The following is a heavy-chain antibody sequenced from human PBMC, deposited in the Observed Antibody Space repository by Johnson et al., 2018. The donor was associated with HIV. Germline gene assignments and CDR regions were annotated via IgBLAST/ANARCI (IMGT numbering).Heavy chain of an antibody. CDR2: ISYDGSNK. Sequence: QVRLVESVGGLVRPGGSLRLSCAASGFTFSNAWMSWVRQAPGKGLEWVVVISYDGSNKYYADSVKGRFTISRDNPMNSLYLQMNSLRAEDTAVYYCAKQGEAYAFDIWGQGTMVTVSS. V-gene: IGHV3-30*18. CDR1: GFTFSNAW. J-gene: IGHJ3*02. CDR3: AKQGEAYAFDI. D-gene: IGHD3-16*01.